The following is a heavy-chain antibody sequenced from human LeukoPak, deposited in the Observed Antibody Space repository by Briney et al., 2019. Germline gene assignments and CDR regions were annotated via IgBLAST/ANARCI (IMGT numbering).Heavy chain of an antibody. J-gene: IGHJ4*02. Sequence: SETLSLTCTVSGGSIRSGTDYWSWIRQPPGKGLEWIGEINHSGSTNYNPSLKSRVTISVDTSKNQFSLKLSSVTAADTAVYYCARRNYDFWSGYYKAPFDYWGQGTLVTVSS. D-gene: IGHD3-3*01. V-gene: IGHV4-39*07. CDR3: ARRNYDFWSGYYKAPFDY. CDR2: INHSGST. CDR1: GGSIRSGTDY.